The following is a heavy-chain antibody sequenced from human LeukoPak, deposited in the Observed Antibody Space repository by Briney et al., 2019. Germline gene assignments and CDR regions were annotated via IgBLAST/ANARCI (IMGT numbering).Heavy chain of an antibody. Sequence: SVKVSCKASGFTFSSSTTQWVRQARGQRLEWIGWIVVGSGNTNYAQKFQERVTISRDMSTSTAYMELSSLTSEDTAVFYCAADGPADLFDGSEDPPRDAFEIWGQGTMVTVSS. CDR1: GFTFSSST. J-gene: IGHJ3*02. V-gene: IGHV1-58*02. D-gene: IGHD3-22*01. CDR2: IVVGSGNT. CDR3: AADGPADLFDGSEDPPRDAFEI.